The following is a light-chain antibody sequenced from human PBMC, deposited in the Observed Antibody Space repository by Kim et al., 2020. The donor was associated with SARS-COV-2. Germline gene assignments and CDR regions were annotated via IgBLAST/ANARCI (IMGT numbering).Light chain of an antibody. CDR2: GKN. Sequence: SSALTQDPAVSVALGQTVRITCQGDSLRSYYASWYQQKPGQAPVLVIYGKNNRPSGIPDRFSGYSSGNTASLTITGAQAEDEADYYCNSRDSSGNHFVVF. J-gene: IGLJ2*01. CDR3: NSRDSSGNHFVV. V-gene: IGLV3-19*01. CDR1: SLRSYY.